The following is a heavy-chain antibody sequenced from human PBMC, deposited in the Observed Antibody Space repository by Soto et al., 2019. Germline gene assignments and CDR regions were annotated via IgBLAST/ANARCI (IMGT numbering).Heavy chain of an antibody. Sequence: SETLSLTCTVSGGSVSSGSYYWSWIRQPPGKGLEWIGYIYYSGSTNYNPSLKSRVTISVDTSKNQFSLKLSSVTAADTAVYYCAGYSSSRLYGMDVWGQGTTVTVSS. CDR1: GGSVSSGSYY. J-gene: IGHJ6*02. V-gene: IGHV4-61*01. CDR3: AGYSSSRLYGMDV. CDR2: IYYSGST. D-gene: IGHD6-13*01.